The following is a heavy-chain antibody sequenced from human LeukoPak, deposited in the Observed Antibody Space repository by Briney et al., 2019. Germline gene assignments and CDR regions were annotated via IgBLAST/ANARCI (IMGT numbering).Heavy chain of an antibody. V-gene: IGHV3-7*05. Sequence: GGSLRLSCGASGFTFSIYWMSWVRQAPGKGLEWVANINQDESQKYYVDSVKGRFTISRDNAKNSLYLQMNSLRAEDTAVYYCARDLIGYSAYWGQGTLVTVSS. D-gene: IGHD1-26*01. CDR1: GFTFSIYW. CDR2: INQDESQK. J-gene: IGHJ4*02. CDR3: ARDLIGYSAY.